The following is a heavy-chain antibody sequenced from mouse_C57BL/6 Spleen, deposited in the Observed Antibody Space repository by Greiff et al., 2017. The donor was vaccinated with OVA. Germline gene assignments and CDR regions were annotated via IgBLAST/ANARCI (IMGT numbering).Heavy chain of an antibody. CDR1: GYTFTSYW. CDR2: IYPGSGST. Sequence: QVQLQQPGAELVKPGASVKMSCKASGYTFTSYWITWVKQRPGQGLAWIGDIYPGSGSTNYNEKFKSKATLTVDTSSSTAYMQLSSLTSEDSAVYYCARSLYYGSRMYYFDYWGQGTTLTVSS. V-gene: IGHV1-55*01. D-gene: IGHD1-1*01. J-gene: IGHJ2*01. CDR3: ARSLYYGSRMYYFDY.